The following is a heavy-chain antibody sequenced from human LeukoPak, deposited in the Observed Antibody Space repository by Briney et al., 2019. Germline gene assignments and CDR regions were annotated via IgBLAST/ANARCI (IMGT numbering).Heavy chain of an antibody. CDR1: GFTFSSYS. D-gene: IGHD3-3*01. J-gene: IGHJ4*02. CDR3: AKGSGVVIRQFVLE. Sequence: QPGGSLRLSCAASGFTFSSYSMNWVRQAPGKGLEWVSAISGSGGSTYYADSVKGRFTISRDNSKNTLYLQMNSLRAEDTAVYYCAKGSGVVIRQFVLEWGQGTLVTVSS. V-gene: IGHV3-23*01. CDR2: ISGSGGST.